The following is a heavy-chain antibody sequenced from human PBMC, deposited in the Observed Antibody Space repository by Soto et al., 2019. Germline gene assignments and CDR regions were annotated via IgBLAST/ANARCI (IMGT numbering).Heavy chain of an antibody. D-gene: IGHD3-22*01. CDR1: GFIVSFYG. V-gene: IGHV3-30*18. CDR3: AKLNTHYFDSSGPVPLYNIDC. Sequence: QVQLVESGGGVVQPGRSLRLSCAASGFIVSFYGMHWVRQAPGKGLEWVAVISDDGSRKYYADSVKGRFTISRDNSKNTVYLQMNSLRAEDTAVYYCAKLNTHYFDSSGPVPLYNIDCWGQGTLVTVSS. J-gene: IGHJ4*01. CDR2: ISDDGSRK.